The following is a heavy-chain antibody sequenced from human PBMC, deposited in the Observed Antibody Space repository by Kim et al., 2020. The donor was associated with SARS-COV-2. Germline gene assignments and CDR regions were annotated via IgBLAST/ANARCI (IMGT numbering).Heavy chain of an antibody. Sequence: SETLSLTCTVSGDSINSYFWSWIRQPPGKGLEWIAYVYYSGSTPYNPSLQSRVTISVDTSKNQFSLKLSSVTASDTAVYYCSRLRGRKYYFAMDVWGQGTTVTVSS. CDR2: VYYSGST. J-gene: IGHJ6*02. V-gene: IGHV4-59*13. D-gene: IGHD5-12*01. CDR1: GDSINSYF. CDR3: SRLRGRKYYFAMDV.